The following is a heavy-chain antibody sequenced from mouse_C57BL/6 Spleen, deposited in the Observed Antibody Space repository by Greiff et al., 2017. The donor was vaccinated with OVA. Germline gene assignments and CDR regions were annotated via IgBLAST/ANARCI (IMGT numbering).Heavy chain of an antibody. J-gene: IGHJ4*01. CDR1: GYTFTSYW. V-gene: IGHV1-53*01. D-gene: IGHD2-4*01. CDR2: INPSNGGT. Sequence: VQLQQPGTELVKPGASVKLSCKASGYTFTSYWMHWVKQRPGQGLEWIGNINPSNGGTNYNEKFKSKATLTVDKSSSTAYMQLSSLTSEDSAVYYCARESPVYYDYIYYYAMDYWGQGTSVTVSS. CDR3: ARESPVYYDYIYYYAMDY.